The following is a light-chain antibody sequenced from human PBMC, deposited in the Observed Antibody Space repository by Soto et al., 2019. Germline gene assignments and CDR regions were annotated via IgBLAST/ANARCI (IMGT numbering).Light chain of an antibody. V-gene: IGLV2-8*01. CDR1: ASDIGGYTF. J-gene: IGLJ1*01. CDR3: SAHGGATPYV. CDR2: DVN. Sequence: QSTLTQPPSASGYPGQSVAISCTGTASDIGGYTFVSWYQQHPGKAPKLLIYDVNKRPSGVPDRFSGSKSGNTASLTVSGLQAEDEADYYCSAHGGATPYVFGTGTELTVL.